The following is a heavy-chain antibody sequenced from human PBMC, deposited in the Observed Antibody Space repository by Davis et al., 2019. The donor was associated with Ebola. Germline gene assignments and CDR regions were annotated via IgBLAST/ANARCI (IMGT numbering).Heavy chain of an antibody. V-gene: IGHV4-39*01. CDR3: ARQYPPYSSGLVYRGPEYFQH. D-gene: IGHD6-19*01. CDR1: GGSISSSSYY. Sequence: MPSETLSLTCTVSGGSISSSSYYWGWIRQPPGKGLEWIGSIYYSGSTYYNPSLKSRVTISVDTSKNQFSLKLSSVTAADTAVYYCARQYPPYSSGLVYRGPEYFQHWGQGTLVTVSS. J-gene: IGHJ1*01. CDR2: IYYSGST.